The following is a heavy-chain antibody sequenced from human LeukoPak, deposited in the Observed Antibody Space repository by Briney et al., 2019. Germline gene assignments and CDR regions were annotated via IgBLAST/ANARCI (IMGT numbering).Heavy chain of an antibody. J-gene: IGHJ4*02. V-gene: IGHV3-53*01. CDR3: ARVTYGSGTYGAFDY. CDR1: GFTVSSNS. D-gene: IGHD3-10*01. Sequence: PGGSLRLSCTVSGFTVSSNSMSWVRQAPGKGLEWVSFIYSDNTHYSDSVKGRFTISRDNSKNTLYLQMNSLRAEDTAVYYCARVTYGSGTYGAFDYWGQGTLVTVSS. CDR2: IYSDNT.